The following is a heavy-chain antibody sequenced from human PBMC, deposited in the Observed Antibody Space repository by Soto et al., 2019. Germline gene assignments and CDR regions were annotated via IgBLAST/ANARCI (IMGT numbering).Heavy chain of an antibody. D-gene: IGHD2-21*02. Sequence: PGGSLRLCCAASGFTFSNAWMSWVRQAPGKGLEWVGRIKSKTDGGTTDYAAPVKGRFTISRDDSKNTLYLQMNSLKTEDTAVYYCTTDCGGDIHDYWGQGTLVTVSS. CDR2: IKSKTDGGTT. CDR1: GFTFSNAW. V-gene: IGHV3-15*01. J-gene: IGHJ4*02. CDR3: TTDCGGDIHDY.